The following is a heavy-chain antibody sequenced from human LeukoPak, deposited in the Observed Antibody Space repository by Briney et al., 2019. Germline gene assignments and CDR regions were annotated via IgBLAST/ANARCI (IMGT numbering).Heavy chain of an antibody. V-gene: IGHV3-21*01. D-gene: IGHD1-14*01. Sequence: PGGSLRLSCAASGFTFSSYAMSWARQAPGKGLEWVSSTSSSSSYIYYADSVKGRFTISRDNAKNSLYLQMNSLRAEDTAVYYCAVSEYGMDVWGQGTTVTVSS. CDR2: TSSSSSYI. J-gene: IGHJ6*02. CDR1: GFTFSSYA. CDR3: AVSEYGMDV.